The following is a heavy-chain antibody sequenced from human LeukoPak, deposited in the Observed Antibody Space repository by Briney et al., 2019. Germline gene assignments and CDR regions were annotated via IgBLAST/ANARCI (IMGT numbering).Heavy chain of an antibody. D-gene: IGHD2-2*01. CDR1: GDSISGYY. J-gene: IGHJ6*02. V-gene: IGHV4-59*12. Sequence: SETLSLTCTVSGDSISGYYWNWIRQPPGKGLEWIGYIYYTGSTNYNPSLKSRVTISVDLSQNQFSLKLSSVTAADTAVYYCARDAGHQLSRRNYYAMDVWGQGTTVTVSS. CDR3: ARDAGHQLSRRNYYAMDV. CDR2: IYYTGST.